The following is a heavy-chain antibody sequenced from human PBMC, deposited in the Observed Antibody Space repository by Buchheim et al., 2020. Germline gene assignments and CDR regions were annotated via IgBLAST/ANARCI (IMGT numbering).Heavy chain of an antibody. D-gene: IGHD4-23*01. J-gene: IGHJ4*02. Sequence: QVQLVQSGAEVKKPGASVKVSCKASGYTFTSYYMHWVRQAPGQGLEWMGIINPSGGSTSYAQKFQGRVTMTRDTSTSTVYMELSSLRSEDTAVYYCARDGAFRLRWYRDKEYYFDYWGQGTL. CDR2: INPSGGST. CDR1: GYTFTSYY. V-gene: IGHV1-46*03. CDR3: ARDGAFRLRWYRDKEYYFDY.